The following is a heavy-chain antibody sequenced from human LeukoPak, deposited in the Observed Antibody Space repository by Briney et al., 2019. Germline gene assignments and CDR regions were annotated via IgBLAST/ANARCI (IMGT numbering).Heavy chain of an antibody. CDR1: GFTLSDYW. Sequence: PGGSLRLSCAASGFTLSDYWMYWVRQAPGKGLVCVSRLSSDGTDRRYADSVKGRFTISRDNAKNSLYLQMNSLRAEDTAVYYCARAGPPAFDPWGQGTLVTVSS. CDR2: LSSDGTDR. V-gene: IGHV3-74*01. CDR3: ARAGPPAFDP. J-gene: IGHJ5*02.